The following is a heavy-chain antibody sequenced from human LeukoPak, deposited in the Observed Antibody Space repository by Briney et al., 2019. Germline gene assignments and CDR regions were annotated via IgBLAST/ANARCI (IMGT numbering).Heavy chain of an antibody. J-gene: IGHJ4*02. Sequence: GGSLRLSCAASGFTFSSYWMNWVRQAPGKGLEWVANIKQDGSEKYYVDSVKGRFTISRDNAKNSLYLQMNSLRAEDTAVYYCARASIETYYYDSSGYVDYWGQGTLVTVSS. V-gene: IGHV3-7*03. D-gene: IGHD3-22*01. CDR3: ARASIETYYYDSSGYVDY. CDR2: IKQDGSEK. CDR1: GFTFSSYW.